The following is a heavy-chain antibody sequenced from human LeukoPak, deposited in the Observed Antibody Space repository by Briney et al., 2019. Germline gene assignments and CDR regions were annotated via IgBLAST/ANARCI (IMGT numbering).Heavy chain of an antibody. CDR1: GDSVSSNSVT. D-gene: IGHD2-2*01. V-gene: IGHV6-1*01. Sequence: SQTLSLTCAISGDSVSSNSVTWNWIRRSPSRGLEWLGRTYYRSTWYNDYAVSVRGRITVNPDTSKNQFSLHLNSVTPEDTAVYYCARRLTQYDCFDPWGQGILVTDSS. CDR2: TYYRSTWYN. CDR3: ARRLTQYDCFDP. J-gene: IGHJ5*02.